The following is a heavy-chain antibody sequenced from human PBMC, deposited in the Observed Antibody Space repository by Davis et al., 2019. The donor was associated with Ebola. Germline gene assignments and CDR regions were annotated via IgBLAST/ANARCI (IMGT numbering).Heavy chain of an antibody. J-gene: IGHJ4*02. CDR3: ARDFDGGNYYFDY. Sequence: SVKVSCKTSGGSFSSQPISWVRQAPRQGLEWMGGIIPIFDTPHYAQKFQGGITITAEASTSTAYMELSSLRSEDKATYFCARDFDGGNYYFDYWGPGTPVTVSS. CDR2: IIPIFDTP. V-gene: IGHV1-69*13. D-gene: IGHD3-9*01. CDR1: GGSFSSQP.